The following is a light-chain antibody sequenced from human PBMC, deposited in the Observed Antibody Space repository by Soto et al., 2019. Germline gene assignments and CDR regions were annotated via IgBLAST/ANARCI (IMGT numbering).Light chain of an antibody. Sequence: AIQMTQSPSSLSASVGDRVTITCRASQGIRDDLGWYQQKPGRAPKLLIYAASTLQSGVPSRFSGSGSGTDFTLTISSLQPEDFATYYCLQDYNYPITFGQGTKLEIK. CDR1: QGIRDD. J-gene: IGKJ2*01. CDR2: AAS. CDR3: LQDYNYPIT. V-gene: IGKV1-6*01.